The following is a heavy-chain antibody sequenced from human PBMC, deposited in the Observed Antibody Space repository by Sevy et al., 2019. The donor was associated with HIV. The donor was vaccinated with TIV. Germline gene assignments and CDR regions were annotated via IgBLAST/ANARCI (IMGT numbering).Heavy chain of an antibody. CDR3: TTDEAAYGIVVVTDAFDI. V-gene: IGHV3-15*01. CDR1: GFTFSNAW. J-gene: IGHJ3*02. CDR2: IKSKTDGGTT. Sequence: GGSLRLSYAASGFTFSNAWMSWVRQAPGKGLEWVGRIKSKTDGGTTDYAAPVKGRFTISRDDSKTTLYLQMNSLKTEDTAVYYCTTDEAAYGIVVVTDAFDIWGQGTMVTVSS. D-gene: IGHD3-22*01.